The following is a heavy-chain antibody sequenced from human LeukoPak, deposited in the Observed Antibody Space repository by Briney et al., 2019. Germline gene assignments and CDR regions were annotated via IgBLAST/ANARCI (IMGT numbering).Heavy chain of an antibody. Sequence: GGSLRLSCAASGFTFSDYYMSWIRQAPGKGLEWVSYISSSGSTIYYADSVKGRFTISRDNAKNSLYLQMNSLRAEDTAGYYCARDPGPVVTANYFFDYWGQGTPVHVFS. CDR1: GFTFSDYY. J-gene: IGHJ4*01. CDR3: ARDPGPVVTANYFFDY. CDR2: ISSSGSTI. D-gene: IGHD4-23*01. V-gene: IGHV3-11*01.